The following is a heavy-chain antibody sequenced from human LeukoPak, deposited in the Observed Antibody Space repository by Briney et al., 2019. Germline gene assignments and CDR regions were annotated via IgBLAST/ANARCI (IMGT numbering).Heavy chain of an antibody. V-gene: IGHV3-74*01. CDR3: ARMDKLDQ. J-gene: IGHJ4*02. D-gene: IGHD3/OR15-3a*01. CDR1: GFTFSSYW. CDR2: INSDGSAT. Sequence: PGGSLRLSCAASGFTFSSYWMHWVRQAPGMGLVWVSRINSDGSATGYADSVKGRLTISRDNAKNTLYLQMNSLRAEDTAVYYCARMDKLDQWGQGTLVTVSS.